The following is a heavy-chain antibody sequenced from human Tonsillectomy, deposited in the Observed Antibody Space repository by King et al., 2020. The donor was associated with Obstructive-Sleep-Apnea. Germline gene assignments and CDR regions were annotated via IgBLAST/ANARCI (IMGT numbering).Heavy chain of an antibody. CDR3: ARGVYYYDSSGLDY. Sequence: VQLVESGGGLVQPGGSLRLSCAASGFTFSSYDMHWVRQATGKGLEWVSAIGTAGDPYYPGSVKGRFTISRENAKNSLYLQMNSLRAGDTAVYYCARGVYYYDSSGLDYWGQGTLVTVSS. J-gene: IGHJ4*02. V-gene: IGHV3-13*05. CDR1: GFTFSSYD. CDR2: IGTAGDP. D-gene: IGHD3-22*01.